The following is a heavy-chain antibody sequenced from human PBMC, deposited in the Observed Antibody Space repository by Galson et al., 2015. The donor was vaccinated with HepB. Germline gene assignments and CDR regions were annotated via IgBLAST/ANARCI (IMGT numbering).Heavy chain of an antibody. CDR2: IYPGNSDT. CDR1: GYTFTNYW. V-gene: IGHV5-51*03. Sequence: QSGAEVKKPGESLKISCKASGYTFTNYWIGWVRQMPGKGLEWMGIIYPGNSDTRYSTSFQGQVTISADKSISTAYLQWSSLKASDTAMYYCARMYGGYGGYYGMDVWGQGTTVTVSS. D-gene: IGHD5-12*01. J-gene: IGHJ6*02. CDR3: ARMYGGYGGYYGMDV.